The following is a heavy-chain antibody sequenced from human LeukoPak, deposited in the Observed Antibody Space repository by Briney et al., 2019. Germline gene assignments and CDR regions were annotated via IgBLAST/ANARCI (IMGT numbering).Heavy chain of an antibody. CDR3: ARVQGHPPNGLDI. J-gene: IGHJ3*02. CDR2: INSDGSST. V-gene: IGHV3-74*01. Sequence: QPGGSLRLSCAASGLTFSSHWMHWVRQAPGKGLVWVSRINSDGSSTGYADSVKGRFTISRDNAKNTLYLQMNSLRAEDTAVYYCARVQGHPPNGLDIWGQGTMVTVSS. CDR1: GLTFSSHW. D-gene: IGHD2-8*01.